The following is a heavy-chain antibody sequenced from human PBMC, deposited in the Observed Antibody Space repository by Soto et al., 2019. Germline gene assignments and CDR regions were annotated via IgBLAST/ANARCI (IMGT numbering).Heavy chain of an antibody. CDR1: EFSISAYW. V-gene: IGHV3-7*01. D-gene: IGHD4-17*01. CDR2: IKQDGSEK. Sequence: EVQLVESGGDLVQPGGSLRLSCVASEFSISAYWMSWVRQAPGKGLEWVANIKQDGSEKYYVDSVKGRFTISRDNAKNSLYLQMNSLRAEDTAVYYCARDYGDYYYFDYWGQGTLVTVSS. CDR3: ARDYGDYYYFDY. J-gene: IGHJ4*02.